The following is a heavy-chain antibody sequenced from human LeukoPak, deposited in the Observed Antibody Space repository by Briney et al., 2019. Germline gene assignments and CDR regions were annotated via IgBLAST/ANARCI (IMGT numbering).Heavy chain of an antibody. V-gene: IGHV1-2*02. CDR1: GYTFTGYY. CDR2: INPNSGGT. D-gene: IGHD3-3*01. Sequence: GASVKVSCKASGYTFTGYYMHWVRQAPGQGLEWMGWINPNSGGTNYAQKFQGRVTMTRDTSISTAYMELSRLRSDDTAVYYCSRFPEYDFWSGYLAQADYWGQGTLVTVSS. CDR3: SRFPEYDFWSGYLAQADY. J-gene: IGHJ4*02.